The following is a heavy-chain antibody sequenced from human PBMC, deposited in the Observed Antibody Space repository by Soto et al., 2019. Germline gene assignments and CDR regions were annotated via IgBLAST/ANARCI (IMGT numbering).Heavy chain of an antibody. CDR2: VRGSGDST. CDR1: GFTLSAYG. Sequence: ELQVLESGGGLVQPGGSLRLTCAASGFTLSAYGTSWVRQAPGKGLEWVSFVRGSGDSTYYTDSVKGRFTSSRDSSKSPICLQMNSLRAEDTAVYYCATSNYGERAWGQGTLVTVSS. CDR3: ATSNYGERA. J-gene: IGHJ5*02. V-gene: IGHV3-23*01. D-gene: IGHD3-10*01.